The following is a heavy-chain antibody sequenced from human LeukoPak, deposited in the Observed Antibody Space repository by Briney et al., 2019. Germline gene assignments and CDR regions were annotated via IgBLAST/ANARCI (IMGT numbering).Heavy chain of an antibody. Sequence: PSETLSLTCTVSGGSISSYYWSWIRQPPGKGLEWIGYIYYSGSTNYNPSLKSRVTISVDTSKNQFSLKLSSVTAADTAVYYCAREDVDTAMDFDYWGQGTLVTVSS. J-gene: IGHJ4*02. D-gene: IGHD5-18*01. CDR1: GGSISSYY. V-gene: IGHV4-59*12. CDR2: IYYSGST. CDR3: AREDVDTAMDFDY.